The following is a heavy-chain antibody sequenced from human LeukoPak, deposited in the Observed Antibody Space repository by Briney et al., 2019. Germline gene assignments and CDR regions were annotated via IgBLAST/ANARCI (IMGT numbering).Heavy chain of an antibody. Sequence: HPGGSLRLSCAASGFTFSNYAMSWVRQAPGKGLEWVSALSGSGGSTYYADSVKGRFTISRDNSKDTLYLQMNSLRAEDTAVYYCAKDRCSSTSCYYYYYYGMDVWGQGTTVTVSS. CDR1: GFTFSNYA. V-gene: IGHV3-23*01. CDR2: LSGSGGST. D-gene: IGHD2-2*01. CDR3: AKDRCSSTSCYYYYYYGMDV. J-gene: IGHJ6*02.